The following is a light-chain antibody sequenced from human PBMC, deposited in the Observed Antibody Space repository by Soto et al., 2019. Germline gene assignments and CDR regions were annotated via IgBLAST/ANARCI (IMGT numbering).Light chain of an antibody. CDR3: QQSYSTTPT. J-gene: IGKJ1*01. V-gene: IGKV1-39*01. CDR2: AAS. CDR1: QIISSY. Sequence: DIQMTQSPSSLSASVGDRVTITCRASQIISSYLNWYQQKPGKAPKLLIYAASSLQSGVPSRFSGSGSGTDFNLNISSLQPEDFATYYCQQSYSTTPTLGQVTKVDIK.